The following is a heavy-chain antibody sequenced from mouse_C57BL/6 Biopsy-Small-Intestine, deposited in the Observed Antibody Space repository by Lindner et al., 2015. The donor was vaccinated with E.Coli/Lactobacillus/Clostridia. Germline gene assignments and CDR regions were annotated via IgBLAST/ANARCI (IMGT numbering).Heavy chain of an antibody. V-gene: IGHV1-39*01. D-gene: IGHD2-1*01. J-gene: IGHJ2*01. CDR2: ITPNYGST. CDR3: ARHGNYFDY. Sequence: QLQESGPEXVKPGASVKISCKASGYSFTDYNMSWVKQSNGKSLEWIGVITPNYGSTIYNQKFKGRATLTVDQSSSTAYMQLNSLTSEDSAVYYCARHGNYFDYWGQGTILTVSS. CDR1: GYSFTDYN.